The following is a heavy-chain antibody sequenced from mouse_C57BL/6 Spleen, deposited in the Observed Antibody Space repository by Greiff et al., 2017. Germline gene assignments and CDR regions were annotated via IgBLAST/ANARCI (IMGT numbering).Heavy chain of an antibody. CDR1: GFTFSSYA. Sequence: EVQGVESGGGLVKPGGSLKLSCAASGFTFSSYAMSWVRQTPEKRLEWVATISDGGSYTYYPDNVKGRFTISRDNAKNNLYLQMSHLKSEDTAMYYCAREDYSNYPFADWGQGTLVTVSA. J-gene: IGHJ3*01. CDR3: AREDYSNYPFAD. CDR2: ISDGGSYT. D-gene: IGHD2-5*01. V-gene: IGHV5-4*01.